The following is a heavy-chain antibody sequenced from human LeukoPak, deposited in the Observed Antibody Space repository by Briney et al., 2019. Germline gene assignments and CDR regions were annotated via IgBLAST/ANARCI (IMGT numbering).Heavy chain of an antibody. V-gene: IGHV4-59*01. Sequence: PSETLSLTCTVSGGSISSYYWGWIRQPPGKGLEWIGYIYYSGSTNYNPSLKSRVTISVDTSKNQFSLKLSTVTAADTAVYYCARGGEPSGWYPTWGQGTLVTVSS. CDR3: ARGGEPSGWYPT. J-gene: IGHJ5*02. D-gene: IGHD6-19*01. CDR2: IYYSGST. CDR1: GGSISSYY.